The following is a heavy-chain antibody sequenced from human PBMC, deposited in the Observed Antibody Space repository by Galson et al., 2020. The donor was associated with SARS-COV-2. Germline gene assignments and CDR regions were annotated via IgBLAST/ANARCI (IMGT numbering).Heavy chain of an antibody. J-gene: IGHJ6*02. Sequence: TGGSLRLSCASSGFTFSSYGMHWVRQAPGKGLEWVAVISYDGSNKYYADSVKGRFTISRDNSKNTLYLQMNSLRAEDTAVYYCAKDRVPWGLRITIVGVVSTPGMDVWGQGTTVTVSS. CDR2: ISYDGSNK. CDR1: GFTFSSYG. V-gene: IGHV3-30*18. CDR3: AKDRVPWGLRITIVGVVSTPGMDV. D-gene: IGHD3-3*01.